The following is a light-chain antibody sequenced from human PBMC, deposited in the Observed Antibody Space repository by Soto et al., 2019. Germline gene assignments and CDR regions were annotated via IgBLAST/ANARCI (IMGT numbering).Light chain of an antibody. CDR2: GAS. Sequence: DIQVTHSPPTLSASVVDRVTITFRASQTISTWMAWYQQKPGKVPKHLIYGASKLQSGVPSRFRGGGSGTNFTLTISSLQPEDVGTYYCQNYNSAPINFGQGTRLEIK. J-gene: IGKJ5*01. CDR3: QNYNSAPIN. CDR1: QTISTW. V-gene: IGKV1-27*01.